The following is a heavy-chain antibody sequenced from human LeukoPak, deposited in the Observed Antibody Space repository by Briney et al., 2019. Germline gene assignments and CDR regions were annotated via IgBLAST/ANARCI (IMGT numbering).Heavy chain of an antibody. CDR3: ARDRRGHIVVVVAATLGWFDP. CDR2: ISYDGSNK. D-gene: IGHD2-15*01. V-gene: IGHV3-30-3*01. Sequence: GGSLRLSCAASGFTFSSYAMHWVRQAPGKGLEWVAVISYDGSNKYYADSVKGRFTISRDNSKNTLYLQMNSLRAEDTAVYYCARDRRGHIVVVVAATLGWFDPWGQGTLVTVSS. J-gene: IGHJ5*02. CDR1: GFTFSSYA.